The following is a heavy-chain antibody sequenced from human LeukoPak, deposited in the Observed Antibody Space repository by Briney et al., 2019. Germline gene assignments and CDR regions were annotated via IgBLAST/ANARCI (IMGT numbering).Heavy chain of an antibody. CDR2: ISSSSSYI. CDR3: ARDQAVAGIDY. CDR1: GFTFSSYA. Sequence: PGGSLRLSCAASGFTFSSYAMSWVRQAPGKGLEWVSSISSSSSYIYYADSVKGRFTISRDNAKISLYLQMNSLRAEDTAVYYCARDQAVAGIDYWGQGTLVTVSS. D-gene: IGHD6-19*01. V-gene: IGHV3-21*06. J-gene: IGHJ4*02.